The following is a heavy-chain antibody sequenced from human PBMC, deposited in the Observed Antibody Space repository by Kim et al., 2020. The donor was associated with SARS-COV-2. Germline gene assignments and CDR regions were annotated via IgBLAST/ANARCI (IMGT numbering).Heavy chain of an antibody. Sequence: GESLKISCKGSGYSFTSYWIGWVRQMPGKGLEWMGIIYPGDSDTRYSPSFQGQVTISADKSISTAYLQWSSLKASDTAMYYCARLVGATNYYYYYYGMDVWGQGTTVTVSS. CDR1: GYSFTSYW. D-gene: IGHD1-26*01. J-gene: IGHJ6*02. CDR2: IYPGDSDT. CDR3: ARLVGATNYYYYYYGMDV. V-gene: IGHV5-51*01.